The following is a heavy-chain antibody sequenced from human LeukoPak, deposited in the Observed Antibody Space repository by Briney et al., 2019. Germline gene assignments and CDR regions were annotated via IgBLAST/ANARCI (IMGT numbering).Heavy chain of an antibody. CDR1: GYSISSGYY. V-gene: IGHV4-38-2*02. CDR2: IYHSGST. CDR3: ARDRTDIAVAGTLTYFDY. J-gene: IGHJ4*02. D-gene: IGHD6-19*01. Sequence: SETLSLTCTVSGYSISSGYYWGWIRQPPGKGLEWIGSIYHSGSTYYNPSLKSRVTISVDTSKNQFSLKLSSVTAADTAVYYCARDRTDIAVAGTLTYFDYWGQGTLVTVSS.